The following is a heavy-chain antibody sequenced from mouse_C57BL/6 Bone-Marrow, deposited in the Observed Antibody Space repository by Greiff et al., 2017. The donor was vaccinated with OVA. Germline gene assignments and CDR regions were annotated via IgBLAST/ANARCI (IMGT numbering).Heavy chain of an antibody. CDR1: GYSITSGYY. CDR3: ATTVVLP. Sequence: EVKLMESGPGLVKPSQSLSLTCSVTGYSITSGYYWNWIRQFPGNKLEWMGYISYDGSNNYNPSLKNRISITRDTSKNQFFLKLNSVTTEDTATYYCATTVVLPWGQGTLVTVSA. D-gene: IGHD1-1*01. V-gene: IGHV3-6*01. J-gene: IGHJ3*01. CDR2: ISYDGSN.